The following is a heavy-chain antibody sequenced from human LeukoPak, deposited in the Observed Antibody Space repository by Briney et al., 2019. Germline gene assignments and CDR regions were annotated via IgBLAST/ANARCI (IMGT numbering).Heavy chain of an antibody. J-gene: IGHJ4*02. CDR2: ISGSGGST. D-gene: IGHD5-24*01. CDR3: AKAPDGYNYWGVDY. CDR1: GFTFSSYG. Sequence: GGTLRLSCAASGFTFSSYGMSWVRQAPGKGLEWVPAISGSGGSTYYADSVKGRFTISRDNSKNTLYLQMNSLRAEDTAVYYCAKAPDGYNYWGVDYWGQGTLVTVSS. V-gene: IGHV3-23*01.